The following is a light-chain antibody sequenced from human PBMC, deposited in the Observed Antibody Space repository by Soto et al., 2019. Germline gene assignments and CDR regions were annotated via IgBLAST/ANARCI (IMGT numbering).Light chain of an antibody. Sequence: HSVLTQSPSASGTPGQRVTISCSGSSSNIGSNYVYWYQQLPGTAPKLLIYKNNQRPSGVPDRFSGSKSGTSASLAISGLRSEDEADYYCAAWDDSLSGPVVFGGGTKLTAL. CDR1: SSNIGSNY. V-gene: IGLV1-47*01. J-gene: IGLJ2*01. CDR3: AAWDDSLSGPVV. CDR2: KNN.